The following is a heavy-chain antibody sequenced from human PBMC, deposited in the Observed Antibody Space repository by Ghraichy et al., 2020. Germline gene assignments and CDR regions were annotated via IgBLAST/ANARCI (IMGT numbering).Heavy chain of an antibody. D-gene: IGHD6-25*01. J-gene: IGHJ4*02. CDR2: TYYRSKWYN. V-gene: IGHV6-1*01. Sequence: SQTLSLTCAISGDSVSSNSAAWNWIRQSPSRGLEWLGRTYYRSKWYNDYAVSVKSRITINPDTSKNQFSLQLNSLTPEDTAVYYCAREGGFRGYSSDGMDGWGQGTLVTVSS. CDR1: GDSVSSNSAA. CDR3: AREGGFRGYSSDGMDG.